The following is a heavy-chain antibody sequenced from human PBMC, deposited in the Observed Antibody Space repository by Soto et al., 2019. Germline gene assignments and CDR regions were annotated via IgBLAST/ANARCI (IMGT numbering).Heavy chain of an antibody. CDR3: ARPPRYSSSTYVAFDI. Sequence: SETLSLTCTVSGGSISSSSYYWGWIRQPPGKGLEWIGSIYYSGSTYYNPSLKSRVTISVDTSKNQFSLKLSSVTAADTAVYYCARPPRYSSSTYVAFDIWGQGPMVT. D-gene: IGHD6-13*01. CDR1: GGSISSSSYY. J-gene: IGHJ3*02. V-gene: IGHV4-39*01. CDR2: IYYSGST.